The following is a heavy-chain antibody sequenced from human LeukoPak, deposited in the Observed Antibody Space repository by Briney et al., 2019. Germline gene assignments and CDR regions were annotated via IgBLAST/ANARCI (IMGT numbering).Heavy chain of an antibody. V-gene: IGHV3-53*04. CDR3: ARAYDSSGYWPEYFHH. J-gene: IGHJ1*01. CDR1: GFAVSSNY. Sequence: TGGSLRLSCAASGFAVSSNYMSWVRQAPGKGLEWVSVIYGGGSTYYADSVNGRFTISRHNSKNTLFLQMNSLRTEDTAVYYCARAYDSSGYWPEYFHHWGQGTLVTVSS. D-gene: IGHD3-22*01. CDR2: IYGGGST.